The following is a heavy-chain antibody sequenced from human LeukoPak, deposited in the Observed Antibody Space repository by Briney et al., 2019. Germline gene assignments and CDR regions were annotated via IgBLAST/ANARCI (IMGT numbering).Heavy chain of an antibody. D-gene: IGHD3-10*01. CDR2: IYYSGST. CDR3: ARSTRSWFDH. CDR1: GGSISSYY. V-gene: IGHV4-59*01. Sequence: SETLSLTCTVSGGSISSYYWNWIRQPPGKGLEWIGYIYYSGSTNYNPSLKSRVTISVDTSNNQFSLRLRSVTAADTAVYYCARSTRSWFDHWGQGTLVTVSS. J-gene: IGHJ5*02.